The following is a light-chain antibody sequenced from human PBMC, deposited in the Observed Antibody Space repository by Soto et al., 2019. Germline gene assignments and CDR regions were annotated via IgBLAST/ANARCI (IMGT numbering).Light chain of an antibody. Sequence: QSALTQPRSVSGSPGQSVTISCTGTSSDVGGYNYVSWYQQHPGKAPKLMIYDVSKRPSGVPDRFSGSKSGNTASLTISGLHAEDEAEYYCCSYAGSYTHYVFGTGTKVTVL. CDR3: CSYAGSYTHYV. V-gene: IGLV2-11*01. CDR2: DVS. CDR1: SSDVGGYNY. J-gene: IGLJ1*01.